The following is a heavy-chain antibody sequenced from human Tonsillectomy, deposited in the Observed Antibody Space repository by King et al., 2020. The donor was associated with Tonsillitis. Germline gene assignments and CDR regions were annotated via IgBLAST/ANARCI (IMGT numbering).Heavy chain of an antibody. CDR1: GFTFSSYG. J-gene: IGHJ3*02. CDR2: ILYDGRNK. CDR3: AKDMAQIGAFDM. D-gene: IGHD2-21*01. V-gene: IGHV3-30*02. Sequence: VQLVESGGGVVQPGGSLRLSCAASGFTFSSYGMHWVRQAPGKGLEWVAFILYDGRNKYYADSVKGRFTISRDNSKNTLYLQMNSLRSEDTAAYNCAKDMAQIGAFDMWGQGTMVTVSS.